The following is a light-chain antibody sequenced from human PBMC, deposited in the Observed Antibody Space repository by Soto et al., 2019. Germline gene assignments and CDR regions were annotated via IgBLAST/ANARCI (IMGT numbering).Light chain of an antibody. Sequence: EIVLTQSPGTLSLSPGERATLSCRASQSVSSSYLAWYQQKPGQAPRLLIYGASSRATGIPDRFSGSESGTDFTLTISRLEPEDFAVYYCLQYGSSPQTFGQGTKVEIK. V-gene: IGKV3-20*01. J-gene: IGKJ1*01. CDR2: GAS. CDR1: QSVSSSY. CDR3: LQYGSSPQT.